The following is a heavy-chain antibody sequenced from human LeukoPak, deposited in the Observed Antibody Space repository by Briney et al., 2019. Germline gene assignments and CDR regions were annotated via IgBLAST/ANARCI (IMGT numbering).Heavy chain of an antibody. Sequence: GGSLRLSCAASGFTFSAYGIHWVRQAPGKGLEWVAIISYDGSNKYYADSVKGRFTISRDNSKNTLYLQMNSLRAEDTAVYYCAREVYDSRHIDYWGQGTLVTVSS. CDR1: GFTFSAYG. V-gene: IGHV3-30*03. CDR2: ISYDGSNK. CDR3: AREVYDSRHIDY. J-gene: IGHJ4*02. D-gene: IGHD3-22*01.